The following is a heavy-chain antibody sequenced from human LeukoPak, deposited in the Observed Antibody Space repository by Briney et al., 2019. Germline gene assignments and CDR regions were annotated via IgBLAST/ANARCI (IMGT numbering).Heavy chain of an antibody. J-gene: IGHJ4*02. V-gene: IGHV1-2*02. CDR1: GYTFTGCY. Sequence: ASVKVSCKASGYTFTGCYMHWVRQAAGQGLEWMGWINPNSGGTNYAQKFQGRVTMTRDTSISTAYMELSRLRSDDTAVYYCARGGAYRGYDLYFDYWGQGTLVTVSS. CDR3: ARGGAYRGYDLYFDY. D-gene: IGHD5-12*01. CDR2: INPNSGGT.